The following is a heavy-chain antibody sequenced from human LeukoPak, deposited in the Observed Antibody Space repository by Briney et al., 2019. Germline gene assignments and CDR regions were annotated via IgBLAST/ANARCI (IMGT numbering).Heavy chain of an antibody. Sequence: GGSLRLSCAASGFTFSSYSMNWVRQAPGKGLEWVSSISSSSSYIYYADSVKGRFTISRDNAKNSLYLQMNSLRAEDTAVYYCARDSRRTYYDFWSGYYTDFDYWGQGTLVTVSS. J-gene: IGHJ4*02. D-gene: IGHD3-3*01. V-gene: IGHV3-21*01. CDR1: GFTFSSYS. CDR2: ISSSSSYI. CDR3: ARDSRRTYYDFWSGYYTDFDY.